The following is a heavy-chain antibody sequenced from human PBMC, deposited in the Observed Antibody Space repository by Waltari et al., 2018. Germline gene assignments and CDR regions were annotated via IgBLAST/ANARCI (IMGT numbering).Heavy chain of an antibody. CDR1: GFTFSDYY. V-gene: IGHV3-11*04. Sequence: QVQLVESGGGLVKPGGSLRLSCAASGFTFSDYYMSWIRQAPGKGLEWVSYISSSGSTIYYADSVKGRFTISRENAKNSLYLQMNSLRAEDTAVYYCARRLKYCSSTSCSVWFDPWGQGTLVTVSS. J-gene: IGHJ5*02. D-gene: IGHD2-2*01. CDR2: ISSSGSTI. CDR3: ARRLKYCSSTSCSVWFDP.